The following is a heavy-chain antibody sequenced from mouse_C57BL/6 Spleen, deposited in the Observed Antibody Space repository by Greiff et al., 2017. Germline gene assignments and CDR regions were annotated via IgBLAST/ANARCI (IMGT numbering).Heavy chain of an antibody. CDR2: INYDGSST. V-gene: IGHV5-16*01. CDR3: ARDKGGNAMDY. CDR1: GFTFSDYY. J-gene: IGHJ4*01. Sequence: EVQVVESEGGLVQPGSSMKLSCTASGFTFSDYYMAWVRQVPEKGLEWVANINYDGSSTYYLDSLKSRFIISRDNAKNILYLQMSSLKSEDTATYYCARDKGGNAMDYWGQGTSVTVSS.